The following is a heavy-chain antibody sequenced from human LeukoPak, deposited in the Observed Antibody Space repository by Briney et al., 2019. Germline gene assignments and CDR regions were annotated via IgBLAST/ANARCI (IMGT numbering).Heavy chain of an antibody. CDR1: GYTFTGYY. Sequence: ASVKVSCKASGYTFTGYYMHWVRQAPGQGLEWMGWINPHSGGTNYAQKFQGRVTMTRDTSISTAYMELSRLRSDDTAVYYCARGPYCSGGSCFWYFDLWGRGTLVSVSS. CDR3: ARGPYCSGGSCFWYFDL. CDR2: INPHSGGT. J-gene: IGHJ2*01. D-gene: IGHD2-15*01. V-gene: IGHV1-2*02.